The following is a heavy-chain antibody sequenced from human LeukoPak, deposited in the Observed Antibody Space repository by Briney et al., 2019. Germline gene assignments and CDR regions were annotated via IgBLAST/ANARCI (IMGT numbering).Heavy chain of an antibody. V-gene: IGHV3-74*01. D-gene: IGHD2-21*02. CDR1: GFTFRTYW. CDR2: INEDGSIT. CDR3: ARDPTSGDYYFDY. Sequence: GGSLRLSCAVSGFTFRTYWMHWVRQVPGEGLVWVSRINEDGSITNYADSVKGRFSISRDNAKNTLYLQMNSLRAEDTAVYYCARDPTSGDYYFDYWGQGTLVTVSS. J-gene: IGHJ4*02.